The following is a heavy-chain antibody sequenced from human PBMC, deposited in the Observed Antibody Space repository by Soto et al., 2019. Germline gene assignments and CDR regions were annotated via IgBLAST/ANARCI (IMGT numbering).Heavy chain of an antibody. J-gene: IGHJ4*02. Sequence: EVQLLESGGGLVQPGGSLRLSCAASGFTFSAYSMNWVRQAPGKGLEWLSYISGDGAYIYYADSVRGRFTISRDNAENSLYLQMDNLRDEDTAVYYSARQVYTVVTPIDFWGQGTLVTVSS. CDR3: ARQVYTVVTPIDF. V-gene: IGHV3-48*02. D-gene: IGHD2-21*02. CDR2: ISGDGAYI. CDR1: GFTFSAYS.